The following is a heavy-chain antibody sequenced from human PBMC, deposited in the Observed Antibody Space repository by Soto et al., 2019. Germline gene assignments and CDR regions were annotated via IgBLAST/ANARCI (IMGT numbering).Heavy chain of an antibody. CDR2: IIPILGIA. CDR3: AGYCSGGSCLDY. V-gene: IGHV1-69*02. J-gene: IGHJ4*02. CDR1: GGTFSSYT. Sequence: QVQLVQSGAEVQKPGSSVKVSCKASGGTFSSYTISWVRQAPGQGLEWMGRIIPILGIANYAQKFQGRVTITADKSTSTAYMELSSLRSEDTAVYYCAGYCSGGSCLDYWGQGTLVTVSS. D-gene: IGHD2-15*01.